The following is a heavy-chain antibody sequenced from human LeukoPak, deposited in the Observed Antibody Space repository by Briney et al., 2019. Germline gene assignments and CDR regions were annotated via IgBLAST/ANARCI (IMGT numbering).Heavy chain of an antibody. Sequence: SETLSLTCAVYGGSFSGYYWSWIRQPPGKGLEWIGEINHSGSTNYNPSLKSRVTISVETSKNQFSLKLSSVTAADTAVYYCARDGGDYDTGNWFDPWGQGTLVTVSS. CDR2: INHSGST. CDR3: ARDGGDYDTGNWFDP. J-gene: IGHJ5*02. CDR1: GGSFSGYY. D-gene: IGHD4-17*01. V-gene: IGHV4-34*01.